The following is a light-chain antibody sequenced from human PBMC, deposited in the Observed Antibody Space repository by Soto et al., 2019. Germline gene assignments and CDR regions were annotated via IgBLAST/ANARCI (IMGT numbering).Light chain of an antibody. Sequence: SLLAQPPPASGTPGQRVTISFSWRSSNIGSNTVNWYQPLPGTAPKLLIYSNNQRPSGVPDRFSGSKSGTSASLAISGLQSEDEADYYCAAWDDSLNGYVFGTGTKVTVL. CDR1: SSNIGSNT. V-gene: IGLV1-44*01. J-gene: IGLJ1*01. CDR2: SNN. CDR3: AAWDDSLNGYV.